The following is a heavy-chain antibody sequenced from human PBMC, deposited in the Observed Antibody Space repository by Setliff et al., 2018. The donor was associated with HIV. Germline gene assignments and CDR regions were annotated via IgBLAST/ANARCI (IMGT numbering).Heavy chain of an antibody. V-gene: IGHV3-7*03. Sequence: SCKASGYTFTGYYMHWVRQAPGKGLEWVANIKQDGSDKYYVDSVKGRFIISRDNAKNSVYLQMNSLRAEDTAVYYCARIPYSDSFFDSWGQGTLVTVSS. CDR1: GYTFTGYY. CDR3: ARIPYSDSFFDS. J-gene: IGHJ4*02. CDR2: IKQDGSDK. D-gene: IGHD4-17*01.